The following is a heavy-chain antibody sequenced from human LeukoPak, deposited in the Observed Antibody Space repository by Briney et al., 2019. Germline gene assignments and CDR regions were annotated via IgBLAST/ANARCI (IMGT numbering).Heavy chain of an antibody. CDR1: GFTFSSYG. Sequence: PGTSLRLSCSTSGFTFSSYGMHWVRQAPGKGLEWVAFIRYDGSNKYYADSVKGRFTISRDNSKNTLYLQMNSLRAEDTAVYYCAKDATTYYDFWSGYYTPYYFNYWGQGTLVTVSS. D-gene: IGHD3-3*01. V-gene: IGHV3-30*02. J-gene: IGHJ4*02. CDR2: IRYDGSNK. CDR3: AKDATTYYDFWSGYYTPYYFNY.